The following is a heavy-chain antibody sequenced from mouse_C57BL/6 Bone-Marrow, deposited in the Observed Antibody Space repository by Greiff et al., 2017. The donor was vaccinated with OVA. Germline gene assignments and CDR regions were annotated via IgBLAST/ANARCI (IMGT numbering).Heavy chain of an antibody. V-gene: IGHV1-76*01. D-gene: IGHD1-1*01. CDR2: IYPGSGNT. CDR1: GYTFTDYY. J-gene: IGHJ2*01. CDR3: ARDYYGSSHDY. Sequence: VQLQQSGAELVRPGASVKLSCKASGYTFTDYYINWVKQRPGQGLEWIARIYPGSGNTYYNEKFKGKATLTAEKSSSTAYMQLSSLTSEDSAVYFCARDYYGSSHDYWGQGTTLTVSS.